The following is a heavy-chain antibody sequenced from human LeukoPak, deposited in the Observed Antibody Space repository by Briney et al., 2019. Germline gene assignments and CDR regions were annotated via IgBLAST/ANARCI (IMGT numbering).Heavy chain of an antibody. Sequence: PGGSLRLSCAASGLTVSSNYMSWVRQAPGKGLEWVSVIYSGGSTYYADSVKGRFTISRHNSKNTLYLQMNSLRAEDTPVYYCARASGSNYYYGMDVWGQGTTVTVSS. V-gene: IGHV3-53*04. CDR3: ARASGSNYYYGMDV. D-gene: IGHD3-10*01. J-gene: IGHJ6*02. CDR2: IYSGGST. CDR1: GLTVSSNY.